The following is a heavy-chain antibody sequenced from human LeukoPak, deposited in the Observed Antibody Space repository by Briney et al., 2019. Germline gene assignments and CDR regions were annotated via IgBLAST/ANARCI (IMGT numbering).Heavy chain of an antibody. Sequence: GGSLRLSCAASGFTFSSYDMHWVRQAPGKGLEWVAFLRYDGSYKYEYSVKGRFTISRDSSKNTLYLQMHNLRREDAAVYYCAKGGMKYQVPHIDYWGQGTLVTVSS. J-gene: IGHJ4*02. CDR3: AKGGMKYQVPHIDY. V-gene: IGHV3-30*02. D-gene: IGHD2-2*01. CDR1: GFTFSSYD. CDR2: LRYDGSYK.